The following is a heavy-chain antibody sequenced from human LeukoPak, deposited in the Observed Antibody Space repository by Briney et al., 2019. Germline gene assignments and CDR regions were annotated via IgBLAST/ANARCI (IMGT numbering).Heavy chain of an antibody. CDR2: IYTSGST. Sequence: SQTLSLTCTVSGGSISSGSYYWSWIRQPAGKGLEWIGRIYTSGSTNYNPSLKSRVTISVDTSKNQFSLKLSSVTAADTAVYYCARGAPTRYDFWSGYYTFYMDVWGKGTTVTVSS. CDR3: ARGAPTRYDFWSGYYTFYMDV. CDR1: GGSISSGSYY. J-gene: IGHJ6*03. D-gene: IGHD3-3*01. V-gene: IGHV4-61*02.